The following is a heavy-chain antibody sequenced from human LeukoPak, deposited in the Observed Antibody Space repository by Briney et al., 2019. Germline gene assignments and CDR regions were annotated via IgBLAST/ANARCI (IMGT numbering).Heavy chain of an antibody. J-gene: IGHJ4*02. V-gene: IGHV1-69*05. CDR2: IIPIFGTA. D-gene: IGHD1-26*01. CDR3: ASSGSYPLAADY. Sequence: GASVKVSCKASGGTFSSYAISWVRQAPGQGLEWMGGIIPIFGTANYAQKFQGRVTITTDESTSTAYMELSSLRSEDTAVYYCASSGSYPLAADYWGQGTLVTVSS. CDR1: GGTFSSYA.